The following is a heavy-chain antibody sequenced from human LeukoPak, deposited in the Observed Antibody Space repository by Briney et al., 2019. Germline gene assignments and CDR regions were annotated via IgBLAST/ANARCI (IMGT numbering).Heavy chain of an antibody. CDR1: GFTFSSYS. Sequence: GGSLRLSCAGSGFTFSSYSMNWVRQAPGKGLEWVSYISSSGSTRYYADSVKGRFTISRDNAKNSLYLQMNSLRAEDTAVYYCAKDPHYYGSGSYGYWGQGTLVTVSS. CDR2: ISSSGSTR. V-gene: IGHV3-48*04. CDR3: AKDPHYYGSGSYGY. D-gene: IGHD3-10*01. J-gene: IGHJ4*02.